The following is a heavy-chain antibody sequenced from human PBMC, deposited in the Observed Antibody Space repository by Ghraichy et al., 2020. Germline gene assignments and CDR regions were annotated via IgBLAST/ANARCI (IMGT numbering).Heavy chain of an antibody. CDR2: IHYSGST. D-gene: IGHD6-19*01. CDR3: ARGLGGSGWYGY. Sequence: SETLSLTCTVSGGSVSSGSYYWSWIRQPPGKGLEWIGYIHYSGSTNYNPSLKSRVTISVDTSKNQFSLKLSSVTAADTAVYYCARGLGGSGWYGYWGQGTLVTVSS. V-gene: IGHV4-61*01. CDR1: GGSVSSGSYY. J-gene: IGHJ4*02.